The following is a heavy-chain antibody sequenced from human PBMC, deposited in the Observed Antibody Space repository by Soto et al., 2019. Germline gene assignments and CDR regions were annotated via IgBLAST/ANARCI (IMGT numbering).Heavy chain of an antibody. D-gene: IGHD6-19*01. CDR2: ISWNSGAI. J-gene: IGHJ2*01. Sequence: EVQLVESGGGLVQPGRSLRLSCAISGFTFEDYAMIWVRQVPGKGLACVSSISWNSGAIDYAASVKGRFTISRDNAKKSLYLEMNSLRVEDTALYYCAKGARSGWPWYFDLWGRGTLVTVSS. CDR3: AKGARSGWPWYFDL. CDR1: GFTFEDYA. V-gene: IGHV3-9*01.